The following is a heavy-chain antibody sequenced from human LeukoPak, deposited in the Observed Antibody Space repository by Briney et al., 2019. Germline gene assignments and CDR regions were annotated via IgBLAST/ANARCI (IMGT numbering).Heavy chain of an antibody. CDR1: GYTFTDYY. D-gene: IGHD3-22*01. CDR2: INPNSGGT. Sequence: ASVKVSCKASGYTFTDYYMHWVRQAPGQGLEWMGWINPNSGGTNDAQKFQGRVTMTRDTSISTAYMELRRLRSDDTAVYYCARGYLYYYDVSGYPFDYWGQGTLVTVSS. V-gene: IGHV1-2*02. CDR3: ARGYLYYYDVSGYPFDY. J-gene: IGHJ4*02.